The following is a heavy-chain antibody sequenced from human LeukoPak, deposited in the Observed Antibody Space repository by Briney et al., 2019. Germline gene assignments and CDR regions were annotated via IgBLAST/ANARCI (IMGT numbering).Heavy chain of an antibody. CDR3: ARHHSSGWNNWFDP. CDR2: IYHSGST. D-gene: IGHD6-19*01. V-gene: IGHV4-38-2*01. Sequence: SETLSLTCAVSGYSISSGYYWGWIRQPPGEGLEWIGSIYHSGSTYYNPSLKSRVTISVDTSKNQFSLKLSSVTAADTAVYYCARHHSSGWNNWFDPWGQGTLVTVSA. J-gene: IGHJ5*02. CDR1: GYSISSGYY.